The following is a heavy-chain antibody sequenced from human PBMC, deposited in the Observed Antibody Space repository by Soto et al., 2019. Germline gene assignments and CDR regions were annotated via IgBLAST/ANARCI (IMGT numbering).Heavy chain of an antibody. V-gene: IGHV3-74*01. J-gene: IGHJ4*02. D-gene: IGHD2-2*01. Sequence: PGGSLRLSCAASGFTFSSYWMRWVSQAPGKGLVWVSRINSDGSSTSYADSVKGRFTISRDNAKNTLYPQMNSLRAEDTAVYYCARDSTVGGSDDYWGQGTLVTVSS. CDR2: INSDGSST. CDR1: GFTFSSYW. CDR3: ARDSTVGGSDDY.